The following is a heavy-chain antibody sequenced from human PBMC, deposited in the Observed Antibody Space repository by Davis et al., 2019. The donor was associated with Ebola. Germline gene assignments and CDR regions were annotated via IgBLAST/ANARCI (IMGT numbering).Heavy chain of an antibody. D-gene: IGHD1-1*01. CDR3: ARGGPGTGTDY. J-gene: IGHJ4*02. CDR2: ISGSGDTT. CDR1: GFTFRSYA. Sequence: PGGSLRLSCAASGFTFRSYAMSWVRQAPGKGLEWVSAISGSGDTTYYADSVKGRFTVSRDNAKNTLYLQMNSLRAEDTAVYYCARGGPGTGTDYWGRGTLVTVSS. V-gene: IGHV3-23*01.